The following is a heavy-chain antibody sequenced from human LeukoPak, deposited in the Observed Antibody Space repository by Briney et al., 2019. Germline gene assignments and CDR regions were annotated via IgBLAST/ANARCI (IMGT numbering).Heavy chain of an antibody. D-gene: IGHD3-22*01. CDR1: GFPFNKYS. V-gene: IGHV3-21*04. CDR2: ISSSSRDI. Sequence: PGGSLRLSCAASGFPFNKYSMTWVRQAPGKGLEWVSSISSSSRDIFYAESLKGRFTISRDNAKNSLYLQMNSLRVEDTAVYYCARRSSGYYAWVFDYWGQGTLVTVSS. CDR3: ARRSSGYYAWVFDY. J-gene: IGHJ4*02.